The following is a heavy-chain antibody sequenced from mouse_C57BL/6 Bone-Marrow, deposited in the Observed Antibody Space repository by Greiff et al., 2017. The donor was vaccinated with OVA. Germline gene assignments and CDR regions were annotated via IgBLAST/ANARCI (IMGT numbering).Heavy chain of an antibody. CDR2: FHPYNDDT. CDR3: ARGYYGRSYWYFDV. CDR1: GYTFTTYP. Sequence: QVQLQQSGAELVKPGASVKMSCKASGYTFTTYPIEWMTQNHGKSLEWIGNFHPYNDDTKYNEKFKGKATLTVEKSSSTVYLELSRLTSDDSAVYYCARGYYGRSYWYFDVWGTGTTVTVSS. V-gene: IGHV1-47*01. J-gene: IGHJ1*03. D-gene: IGHD1-1*01.